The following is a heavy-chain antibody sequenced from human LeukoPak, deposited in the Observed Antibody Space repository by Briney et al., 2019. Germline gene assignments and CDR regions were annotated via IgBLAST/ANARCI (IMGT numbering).Heavy chain of an antibody. CDR3: ARKNRGYSGYGFGY. CDR1: GGSFSGYY. Sequence: SDTLSLTCAVYGGSFSGYYWSWIRQPPGKGLEWIGEINHSGSTNYNPSLKSRVTISVDTSKNQFSLKLSSVTAADTAVYYCARKNRGYSGYGFGYWGQGTLVTVSS. D-gene: IGHD5-12*01. J-gene: IGHJ4*02. V-gene: IGHV4-34*01. CDR2: INHSGST.